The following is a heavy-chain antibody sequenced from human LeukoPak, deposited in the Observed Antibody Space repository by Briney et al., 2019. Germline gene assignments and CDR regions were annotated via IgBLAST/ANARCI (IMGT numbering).Heavy chain of an antibody. D-gene: IGHD2-21*02. CDR3: ARVQRGGDPDY. CDR2: IYHSGST. V-gene: IGHV4-4*02. J-gene: IGHJ4*02. Sequence: SETLSLTCAVSGGSISSSNWWSWVRQPPGKGLEWIGEIYHSGSTNYNPSLKSRVTLSVDKSKNQFSLKLSSVTAADTAVYYCARVQRGGDPDYWGQGTLVTVSS. CDR1: GGSISSSNW.